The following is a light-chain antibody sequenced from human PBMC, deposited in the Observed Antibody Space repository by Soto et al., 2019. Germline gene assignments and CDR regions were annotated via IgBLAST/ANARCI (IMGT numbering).Light chain of an antibody. CDR2: EVS. V-gene: IGLV2-14*01. J-gene: IGLJ1*01. CDR1: SSDVGGYNS. Sequence: QSALTQPASVSGSPGQSITISCTGTSSDVGGYNSVSWFQQHPSKAPKLIIYEVSHRPSGVSIRFSGSKSGNTASLTISWLQAEDEADYYCNSYRPSTTLVFGTGTKLTVL. CDR3: NSYRPSTTLV.